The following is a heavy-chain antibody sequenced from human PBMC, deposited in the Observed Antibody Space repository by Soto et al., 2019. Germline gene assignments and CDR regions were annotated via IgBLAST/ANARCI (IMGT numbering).Heavy chain of an antibody. V-gene: IGHV3-66*01. CDR1: GFTVSSNY. Sequence: GGSLRLSCAASGFTVSSNYMSWVRQAPGKGLEWVSVIYSGGSTYYADSVKGRFTISRDNSKNTLYLQMNSLRAEDTAVYYCARVLSEYYDILTGYYDAFDIWGQGTMVTVSS. J-gene: IGHJ3*02. D-gene: IGHD3-9*01. CDR2: IYSGGST. CDR3: ARVLSEYYDILTGYYDAFDI.